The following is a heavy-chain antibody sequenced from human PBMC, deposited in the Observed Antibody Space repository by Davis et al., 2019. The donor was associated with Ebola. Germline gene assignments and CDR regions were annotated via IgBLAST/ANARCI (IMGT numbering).Heavy chain of an antibody. CDR2: ISYDGSNK. V-gene: IGHV3-30-3*01. J-gene: IGHJ5*02. CDR3: ARDAETSMVYHWFDP. CDR1: GFTFSSYA. Sequence: PGGSLRLSCAASGFTFSSYAMHWVRQAPGKGLEWVAVISYDGSNKYYADSVKGRFTLARDDAKNSLFLHMNSLRADDTAVYYCARDAETSMVYHWFDPWGQGTLVTVSS. D-gene: IGHD2-8*01.